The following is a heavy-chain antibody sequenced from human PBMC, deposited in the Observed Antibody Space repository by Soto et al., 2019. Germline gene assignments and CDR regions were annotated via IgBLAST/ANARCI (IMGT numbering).Heavy chain of an antibody. CDR3: DADEDYYGSGGD. Sequence: QVQLVQSGAEVKKPGASVKVSCKASGYTFTSYYMHWVRQAPGQGLEWMGIINHSGGSTSYAQKFQGRVTMTRDTSTRTVYMELSSLRSEYTAVYYCDADEDYYGSGGDWVLGTLVTVSS. CDR1: GYTFTSYY. V-gene: IGHV1-46*01. D-gene: IGHD3-10*01. J-gene: IGHJ1*01. CDR2: INHSGGST.